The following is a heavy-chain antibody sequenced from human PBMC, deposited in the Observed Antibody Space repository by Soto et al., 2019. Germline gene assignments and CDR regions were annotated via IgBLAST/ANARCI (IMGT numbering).Heavy chain of an antibody. CDR3: ARQGMYYFYSYCYYYPPDFFAFGARGPFDP. D-gene: IGHD3-22*01. CDR1: GGSISSSSYY. CDR2: IYYSGST. V-gene: IGHV4-39*01. Sequence: SETLSLTCTVSGGSISSSSYYWGWIRQPPGKGLEWIGSIYYSGSTYYNPSLKSRVTISVDTSKNQFSLKLSSVTAADTAVYYCARQGMYYFYSYCYYYPPDFFAFGARGPFDP. J-gene: IGHJ5*02.